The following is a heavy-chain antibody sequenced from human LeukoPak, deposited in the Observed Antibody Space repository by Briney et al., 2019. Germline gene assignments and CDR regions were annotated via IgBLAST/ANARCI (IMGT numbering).Heavy chain of an antibody. J-gene: IGHJ6*02. CDR2: IYSGGST. V-gene: IGHV3-53*04. CDR1: GFTLSSNY. Sequence: PGGPLRLSCAASGFTLSSNYMSWVRQAPGKGLEWVSVIYSGGSTYYADSVKGRFAISRHNSKNTLYLQMNSLRAEDTAGYYCARVGPLYYHYGMDVWGQGTTVTVSS. CDR3: ARVGPLYYHYGMDV. D-gene: IGHD3-10*01.